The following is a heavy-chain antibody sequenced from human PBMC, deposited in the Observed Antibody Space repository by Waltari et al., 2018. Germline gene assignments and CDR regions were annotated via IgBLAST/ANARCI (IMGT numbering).Heavy chain of an antibody. CDR3: ARAYCINGVCYSGYYFDY. V-gene: IGHV1-3*01. Sequence: QVQLVQSGAEVKKPGASVKVSCKASGYTFTGYTIHWVSQAPGQGFEWMGWINADNGNTKYSQKFQGRVTITRDTSANTADMELSSLRSEDTAVYYCARAYCINGVCYSGYYFDYWGQGTLVTVSS. CDR1: GYTFTGYT. D-gene: IGHD2-8*01. J-gene: IGHJ4*02. CDR2: INADNGNT.